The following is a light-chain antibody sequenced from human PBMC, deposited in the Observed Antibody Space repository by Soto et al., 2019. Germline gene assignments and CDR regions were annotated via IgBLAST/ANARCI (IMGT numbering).Light chain of an antibody. V-gene: IGKV3-15*01. J-gene: IGKJ2*01. CDR3: QQSNNWPYT. Sequence: EIVMTQSPATLSVSPGERATLSCRASQSVSDNLAWYQQKPGQAPRLLIYGASTRATGIPARFSGSGSGTAFTLTIISLQSEDFAVYYCQQSNNWPYTFGQGTKLDIK. CDR1: QSVSDN. CDR2: GAS.